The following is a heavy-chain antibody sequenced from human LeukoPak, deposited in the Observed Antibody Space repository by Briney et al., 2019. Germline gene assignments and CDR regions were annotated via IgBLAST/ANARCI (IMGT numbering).Heavy chain of an antibody. CDR3: ARSIPRYYYDSSGYDNDAFDI. J-gene: IGHJ3*02. D-gene: IGHD3-22*01. V-gene: IGHV3-30*03. CDR2: ISYDGSNK. Sequence: GGSLRLSCAASGFTFSSYGMHWVRQAPGKGLEWVAVISYDGSNKYYADSVKGRFTISRDNSKNTLYLQMNSLRAEDTAVYYCARSIPRYYYDSSGYDNDAFDIWGQGTMVTVSS. CDR1: GFTFSSYG.